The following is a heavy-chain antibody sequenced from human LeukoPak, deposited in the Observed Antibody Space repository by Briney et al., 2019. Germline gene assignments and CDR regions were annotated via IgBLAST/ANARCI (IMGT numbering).Heavy chain of an antibody. Sequence: SETLSLTCAVYGGSFSGYHWSWIRQPPGKGLEWIGEINHSGSTNYNPSLKSRVTISVDTSKNQFSLKLSSVTAADTAVYYCARESPYSSSYDYWGQGTLVTVSS. CDR2: INHSGST. D-gene: IGHD6-13*01. CDR1: GGSFSGYH. J-gene: IGHJ4*02. CDR3: ARESPYSSSYDY. V-gene: IGHV4-34*01.